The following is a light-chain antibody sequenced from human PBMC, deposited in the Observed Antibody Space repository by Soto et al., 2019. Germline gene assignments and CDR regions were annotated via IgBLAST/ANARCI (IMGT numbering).Light chain of an antibody. CDR3: SSYTISSTNV. V-gene: IGLV2-14*03. Sequence: QSALTQPASVSGSPGQSITISCTGTSSDVGAYNFVSWYQQHPGKVPKLMIFDVSSRPSGVSDRFSCSKSGNTASLTISGLHAEDLWDYDCSSYTISSTNVFGSGTKLTVL. J-gene: IGLJ6*01. CDR2: DVS. CDR1: SSDVGAYNF.